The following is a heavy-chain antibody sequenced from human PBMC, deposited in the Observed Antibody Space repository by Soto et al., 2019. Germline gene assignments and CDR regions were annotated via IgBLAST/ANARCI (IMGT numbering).Heavy chain of an antibody. J-gene: IGHJ5*02. Sequence: GASVKVSCKASGDTFSSFAINWLRQAPGQGLEWMGGIIPIFEITDYAQKFQGRVTITADRSTNTGYMELRSLRSEDTAVYFCARAQTTVTASPWFDPWGQGTLVTVSS. CDR2: IIPIFEIT. V-gene: IGHV1-69*10. D-gene: IGHD4-17*01. CDR1: GDTFSSFA. CDR3: ARAQTTVTASPWFDP.